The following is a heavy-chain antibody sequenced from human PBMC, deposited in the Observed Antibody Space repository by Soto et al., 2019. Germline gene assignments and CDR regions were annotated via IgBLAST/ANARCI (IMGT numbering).Heavy chain of an antibody. Sequence: SETLSLTCTVSGGSISSSIYYSGWIRQPPGKGLEWIGSIYYSGSTYYNPSLKSRVTISVDTSKNQFSLKLSSVTAADTAVYYCARHGIAVAGTRDAFDIWGQGTMVTVSS. J-gene: IGHJ3*02. CDR3: ARHGIAVAGTRDAFDI. CDR1: GGSISSSIYY. V-gene: IGHV4-39*01. CDR2: IYYSGST. D-gene: IGHD6-19*01.